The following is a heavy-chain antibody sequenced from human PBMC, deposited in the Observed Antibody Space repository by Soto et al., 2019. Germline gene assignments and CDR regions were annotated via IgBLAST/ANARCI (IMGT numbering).Heavy chain of an antibody. CDR1: GGSFSGYY. Sequence: SETLSLTCAVYGGSFSGYYWSWIRQPPGKGLEWIGEINHSGSTNYNPSLKSRVTISVDTSKNQFSLKLSSVTAADTAVYYCARASGVVKRTHFDYWGQGTLVTVSS. CDR2: INHSGST. D-gene: IGHD3-3*01. CDR3: ARASGVVKRTHFDY. J-gene: IGHJ4*02. V-gene: IGHV4-34*01.